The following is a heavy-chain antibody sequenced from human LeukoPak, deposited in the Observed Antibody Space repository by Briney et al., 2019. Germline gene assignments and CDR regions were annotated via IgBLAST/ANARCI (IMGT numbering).Heavy chain of an antibody. J-gene: IGHJ4*02. CDR1: GFTFSSYS. D-gene: IGHD1-20*01. Sequence: GGSLRLPCAASGFTFSSYSMNWVRQAPGKGLEWVSAISGSDGSTYYADSVKGRFTISRDNSKNTVYLQWNSLRAEDTAVYYCARVRYNWNDGAYYFDYWGQGTLVTVSS. CDR2: ISGSDGST. V-gene: IGHV3-23*01. CDR3: ARVRYNWNDGAYYFDY.